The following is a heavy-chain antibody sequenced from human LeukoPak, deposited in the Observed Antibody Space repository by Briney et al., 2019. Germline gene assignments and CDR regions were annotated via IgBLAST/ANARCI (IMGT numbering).Heavy chain of an antibody. D-gene: IGHD1-26*01. CDR1: GFTFSSYV. CDR3: AKNIYRLWVGGPDY. V-gene: IGHV3-48*04. CDR2: ISSRGDTI. J-gene: IGHJ4*02. Sequence: PGGSLRLSCAASGFTFSSYVMHWVRQAPGKGLEWVSYISSRGDTIYYTDSVKGRFTISRDNSKNSLYLQMNSLRPEDTALYYCAKNIYRLWVGGPDYWGQGTLVTVSS.